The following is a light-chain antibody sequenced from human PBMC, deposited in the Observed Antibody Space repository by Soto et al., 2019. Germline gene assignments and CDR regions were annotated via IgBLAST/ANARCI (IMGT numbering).Light chain of an antibody. CDR2: LGS. CDR1: QSLLHSNGYNY. V-gene: IGKV2-28*01. Sequence: DIVMTQSPLSLPVTPGEPASISCRSSQSLLHSNGYNYLDWYLQKPGQSPQLLIYLGSNRASGVPDRFSGSGSGTDFTLKISRVEAEDVGVYYRMQALQTPITFGQGTRLEI. J-gene: IGKJ5*01. CDR3: MQALQTPIT.